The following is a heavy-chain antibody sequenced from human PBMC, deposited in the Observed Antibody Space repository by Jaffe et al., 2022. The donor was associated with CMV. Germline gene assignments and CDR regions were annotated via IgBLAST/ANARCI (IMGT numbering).Heavy chain of an antibody. V-gene: IGHV4-59*08. CDR2: IYYSGST. CDR3: ARRGLFPNWYFDL. Sequence: QVQLQESGPGLVKPSETLSLTCTVSGGSISSYYWSWIRQPPGKGLEWIGYIYYSGSTNYNPSLKSRVTISVDTSKNQFSLKLSSVTAADTAVYYCARRGLFPNWYFDLWGRGTLVTVSS. J-gene: IGHJ2*01. CDR1: GGSISSYY. D-gene: IGHD3-10*02.